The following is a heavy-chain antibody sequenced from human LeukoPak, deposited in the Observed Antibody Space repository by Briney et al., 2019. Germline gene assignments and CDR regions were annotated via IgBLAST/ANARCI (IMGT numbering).Heavy chain of an antibody. CDR3: ARVSSSFNYAYYYYMDV. CDR1: GGSISSSSYY. V-gene: IGHV4-39*02. D-gene: IGHD6-13*01. CDR2: IFYSGST. J-gene: IGHJ6*03. Sequence: SETLSLTCTVSGGSISSSSYYWGWIRRPPGKGLEWIGSIFYSGSTYYNPSLKSRVTISVDTSKNHFSLRVSSVTAADTAVYYCARVSSSFNYAYYYYMDVWGKGTTVTISS.